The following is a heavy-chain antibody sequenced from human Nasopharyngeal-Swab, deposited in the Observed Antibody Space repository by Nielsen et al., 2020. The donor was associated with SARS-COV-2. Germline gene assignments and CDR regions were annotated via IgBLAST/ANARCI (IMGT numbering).Heavy chain of an antibody. Sequence: GESLKISCAASGFTFSDYYMSWIRQAPGKGLEWVSYISSSGSTIYYADSVKGRFTISRDNAKNSLYLQMNSLRAEDTAVYYCATDPLQNFDYWGQGTLVTVSS. V-gene: IGHV3-11*04. CDR3: ATDPLQNFDY. J-gene: IGHJ4*02. D-gene: IGHD5-24*01. CDR2: ISSSGSTI. CDR1: GFTFSDYY.